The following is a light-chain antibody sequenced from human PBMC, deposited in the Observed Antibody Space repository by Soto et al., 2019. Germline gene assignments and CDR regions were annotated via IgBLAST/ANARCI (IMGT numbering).Light chain of an antibody. CDR2: GAS. J-gene: IGKJ2*01. CDR1: QSVGSTY. V-gene: IGKV3-20*01. CDR3: QQYSSSPVT. Sequence: EIVLTQSPGTRSLSPGERATLSCRASQSVGSTYLAWYQQKPGQAPRLLIYGASSRATGIPDRFSGNGSGTDFTLTISRLEPEDFAVFYCQQYSSSPVTFGQGTKLEI.